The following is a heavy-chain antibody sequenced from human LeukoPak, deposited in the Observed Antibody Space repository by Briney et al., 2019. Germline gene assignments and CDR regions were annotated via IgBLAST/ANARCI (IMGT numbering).Heavy chain of an antibody. J-gene: IGHJ4*02. D-gene: IGHD3-22*01. CDR3: AKGAYYYDSSGYPDY. V-gene: IGHV3-30*02. CDR1: GLTFSSYG. CDR2: IRYDGSNK. Sequence: GGSLRLSCAASGLTFSSYGMHWVRQAPGKGLEWVAFIRYDGSNKYYADSVKGRFAISRDNSKNTLYLQMNSLRAEDTAVYYCAKGAYYYDSSGYPDYWGQGTLVTVSS.